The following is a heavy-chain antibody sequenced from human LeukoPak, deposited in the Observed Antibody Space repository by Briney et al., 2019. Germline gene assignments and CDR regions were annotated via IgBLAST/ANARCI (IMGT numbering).Heavy chain of an antibody. CDR2: MNPNRGDT. J-gene: IGHJ3*02. D-gene: IGHD1-7*01. Sequence: ASVKVSCKASGGTFSSYAISWVRPAPGQGLEWMGGMNPNRGDTDYAQKFQGRVTMTEDTSTDTAYMELSSLRSEDTAVYYCATAANTYNWNYGRAFDIWGQGTMVTVSS. V-gene: IGHV1-8*02. CDR3: ATAANTYNWNYGRAFDI. CDR1: GGTFSSYA.